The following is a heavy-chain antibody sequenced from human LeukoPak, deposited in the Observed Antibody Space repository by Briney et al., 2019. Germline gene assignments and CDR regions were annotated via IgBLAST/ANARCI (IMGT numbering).Heavy chain of an antibody. Sequence: PGASLRLSCAASGFTFSSYAMSWVRQAPGKGVEWVSAISGSGGSTYYADSVKGRFTISRDNSKNTLYLQMNSLRAEDTAVYYCAKLVIGYGELDYWGQGTLVTVSS. CDR2: ISGSGGST. CDR1: GFTFSSYA. D-gene: IGHD4-17*01. CDR3: AKLVIGYGELDY. J-gene: IGHJ4*02. V-gene: IGHV3-23*01.